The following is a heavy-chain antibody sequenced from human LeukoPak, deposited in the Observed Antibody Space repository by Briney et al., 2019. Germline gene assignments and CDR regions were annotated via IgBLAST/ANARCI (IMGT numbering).Heavy chain of an antibody. CDR2: ISYDGSNK. J-gene: IGHJ4*02. V-gene: IGHV3-30*18. CDR1: GFTFSSYG. D-gene: IGHD3-22*01. Sequence: PGGSLRLSCAASGFTFSSYGMHWVRQAPGKGLEWVAVISYDGSNKYYADSVKGRFTISRDNSKNTLYLQMNSLRAEDTAVYYCAKDRQWLSSGYYFDYWGQGTLVTVSS. CDR3: AKDRQWLSSGYYFDY.